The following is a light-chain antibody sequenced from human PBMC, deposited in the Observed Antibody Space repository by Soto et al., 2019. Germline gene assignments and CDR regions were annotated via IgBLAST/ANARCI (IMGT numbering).Light chain of an antibody. CDR3: QQRGDWPLT. CDR2: DQT. J-gene: IGKJ4*01. V-gene: IGKV3-11*01. CDR1: QSVSKY. Sequence: ESVLNQSPATVSLTPGERDTLSCRASQSVSKYLAWYQQKPGQAPRLLIYDQTNRATGIPDRFSGSGSGTVFTLTISSLEPEDFAVYCWQQRGDWPLTFGGGTKVEIK.